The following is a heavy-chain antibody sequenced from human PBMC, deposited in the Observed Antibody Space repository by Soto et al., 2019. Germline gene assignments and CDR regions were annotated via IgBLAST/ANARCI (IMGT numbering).Heavy chain of an antibody. D-gene: IGHD3-3*01. CDR1: GFSLSTSGVG. Sequence: SGPTLVHPTQTLTLTRTFSGFSLSTSGVGVGWIRQPPGKALEWLALIYWDDDKRYSPSLKSRLTITKDTTKNQVVLTMTNMDPVDTDTYYCAHWSESGSLGTFWGQGTLVTVSS. V-gene: IGHV2-5*02. CDR3: AHWSESGSLGTF. CDR2: IYWDDDK. J-gene: IGHJ4*02.